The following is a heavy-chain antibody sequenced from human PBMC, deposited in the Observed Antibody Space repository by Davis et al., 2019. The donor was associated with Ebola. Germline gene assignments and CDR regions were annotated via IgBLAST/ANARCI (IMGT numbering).Heavy chain of an antibody. CDR2: ISGSGGST. Sequence: GESLKISCKGSGYNFTTSWIGWVRQMPGKGLEWVSAISGSGGSTYYADSVKGRFTISRDNSKNTLYLQMNSLRAEDTAVYYCAKDYYYGSGSLRPYYFDYWGQGTLVTVSS. CDR3: AKDYYYGSGSLRPYYFDY. V-gene: IGHV3-23*01. J-gene: IGHJ4*02. D-gene: IGHD3-10*01. CDR1: GYNFTTSW.